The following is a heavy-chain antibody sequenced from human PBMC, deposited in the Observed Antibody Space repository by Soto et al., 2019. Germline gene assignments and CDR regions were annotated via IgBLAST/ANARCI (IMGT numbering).Heavy chain of an antibody. CDR1: GYTFTSYD. CDR2: MNPNSGNT. CDR3: ARVEKQWLPRPSFYY. D-gene: IGHD6-19*01. Sequence: ASVKVSCKASGYTFTSYDINWVRQATGQGLEWMGWMNPNSGNTGYAQKFQGRVTMTRNTSISTAYMELSSLRSEDTAVYYCARVEKQWLPRPSFYYWGQGTLVTVSS. J-gene: IGHJ4*02. V-gene: IGHV1-8*01.